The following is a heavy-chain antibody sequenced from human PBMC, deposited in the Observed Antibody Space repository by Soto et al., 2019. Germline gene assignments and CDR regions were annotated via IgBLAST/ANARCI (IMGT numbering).Heavy chain of an antibody. Sequence: GESLKISCKGSGYSFTSYWIGWVRQMPGKGLEWMGIIYPGDSDTRYSPSFQGQVTISADKSISTAYLQWSSLKASDTAMYYCARLGDFWSGYYGYYYYYGMDVWGQGTTVTVSS. D-gene: IGHD3-3*01. CDR2: IYPGDSDT. CDR3: ARLGDFWSGYYGYYYYYGMDV. CDR1: GYSFTSYW. V-gene: IGHV5-51*01. J-gene: IGHJ6*02.